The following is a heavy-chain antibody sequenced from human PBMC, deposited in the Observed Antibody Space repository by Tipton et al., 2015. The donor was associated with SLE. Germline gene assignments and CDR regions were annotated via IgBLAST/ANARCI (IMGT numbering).Heavy chain of an antibody. V-gene: IGHV4-30-2*01. CDR3: ARHMITGGEFDY. CDR2: IFRSGNA. Sequence: TLSLTCAVSGDSINSGDYSWSWIRQPPGKGLEWIGYIFRSGNAYYNPSLKSRVTISVDTSKNQFSLKLSSVTAADTAVYYCARHMITGGEFDYWGQGTLVTVSS. CDR1: GDSINSGDYS. D-gene: IGHD3-16*01. J-gene: IGHJ4*02.